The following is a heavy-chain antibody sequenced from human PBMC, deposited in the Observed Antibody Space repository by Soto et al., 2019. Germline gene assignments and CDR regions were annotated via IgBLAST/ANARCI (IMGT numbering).Heavy chain of an antibody. D-gene: IGHD6-13*01. CDR3: AGEEREIAAAGYYYGMDV. Sequence: GGSLRLSCAASGFTFSSYSMNWVRQAPGKGLEWVSSISSSSSYIYYADSVKGRFTISRDNAKNSLYLQMNSLRAEDTAVYYCAGEEREIAAAGYYYGMDVWGQGTTVTVSS. J-gene: IGHJ6*02. CDR1: GFTFSSYS. CDR2: ISSSSSYI. V-gene: IGHV3-21*01.